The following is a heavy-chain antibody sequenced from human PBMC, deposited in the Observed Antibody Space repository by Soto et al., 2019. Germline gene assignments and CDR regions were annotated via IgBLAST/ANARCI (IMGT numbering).Heavy chain of an antibody. V-gene: IGHV3-23*01. J-gene: IGHJ4*02. D-gene: IGHD6-13*01. Sequence: GGSLRLSCAASGFTFSSFAMSWVRQAPGKGLDWVSAISGSGGSTYSADSVKGRFTISRDNSKNTLYLQMSSLRAEDTAVYYCARGLSAGKGSTPDFWGQGSLVTVSS. CDR2: ISGSGGST. CDR1: GFTFSSFA. CDR3: ARGLSAGKGSTPDF.